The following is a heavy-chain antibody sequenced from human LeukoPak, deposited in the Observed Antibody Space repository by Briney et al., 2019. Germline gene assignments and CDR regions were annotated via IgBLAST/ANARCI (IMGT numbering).Heavy chain of an antibody. Sequence: SEALSLACAVYGGSFSGYYWSWIRQPPGKGLEWIGEINHSGSTNYNPSLKSRVTISVDTSKNQFSLKLSSVTAADTAVYYARGHPGYDILTGCYPRYYYMDVWGKGTTVTVSS. D-gene: IGHD3-9*01. V-gene: IGHV4-34*01. J-gene: IGHJ6*03. CDR1: GGSFSGYY. CDR3: ARGHPGYDILTGCYPRYYYMDV. CDR2: INHSGST.